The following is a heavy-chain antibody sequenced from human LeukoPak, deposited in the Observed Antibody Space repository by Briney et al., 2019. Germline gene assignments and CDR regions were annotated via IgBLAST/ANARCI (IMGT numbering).Heavy chain of an antibody. CDR2: IRSKAYGGTT. Sequence: GGSLRLSCTASGFSFGDYAMSRVRQAPGKGLEWVGFIRSKAYGGTTEYAASVKGRFTISRDDSKSIAYLQMNSLKTEDTAVYYCTRDRVDIVATTLDYWGQGTLVTVSS. D-gene: IGHD5-12*01. J-gene: IGHJ4*02. CDR1: GFSFGDYA. CDR3: TRDRVDIVATTLDY. V-gene: IGHV3-49*04.